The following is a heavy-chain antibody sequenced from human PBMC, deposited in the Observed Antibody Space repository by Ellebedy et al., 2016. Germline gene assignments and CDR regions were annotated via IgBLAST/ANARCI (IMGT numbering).Heavy chain of an antibody. Sequence: SETLSLXXAVSGGSIGSGGYSWSWIRQPPGKGLEWIGYIYHSGSTYYNPSLKSRVTISVDRSKNQFSLKLNSVTAADTAVYYCARDPRLGDMDVWGQGTTVTVSS. V-gene: IGHV4-30-2*01. CDR2: IYHSGST. CDR1: GGSIGSGGYS. J-gene: IGHJ6*02. CDR3: ARDPRLGDMDV. D-gene: IGHD3-16*01.